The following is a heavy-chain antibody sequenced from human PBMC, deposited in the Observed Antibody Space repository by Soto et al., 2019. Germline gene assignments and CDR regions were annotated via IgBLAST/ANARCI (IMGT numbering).Heavy chain of an antibody. Sequence: QVQLVQSGAEVKKPGASVKVSCKVSGYTLTELSMHGVRQAPGKGLEWMGGFDPEDGETIYAQKFQGRVTMTEDTSTDTAYMELSSLRSEDTAVYYCATDPNPGIAVAGTYHYYGMDVWGQGTTVTVSS. D-gene: IGHD6-19*01. V-gene: IGHV1-24*01. CDR2: FDPEDGET. CDR3: ATDPNPGIAVAGTYHYYGMDV. J-gene: IGHJ6*02. CDR1: GYTLTELS.